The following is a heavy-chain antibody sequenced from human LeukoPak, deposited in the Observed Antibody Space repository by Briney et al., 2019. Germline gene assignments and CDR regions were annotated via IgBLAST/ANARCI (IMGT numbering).Heavy chain of an antibody. J-gene: IGHJ6*03. V-gene: IGHV4-61*01. CDR2: GYHGGNT. Sequence: SETLSLTCTVSGGFVSGGRYHWSWIRQPPGKGLEWIGNGYHGGNTNYNPSLKSRVTISVDASKNQVSLKVTSVTAADTAVHYCARENHFDYYTDVWGKGTTVTVSS. CDR3: ARENHFDYYTDV. CDR1: GGFVSGGRYH.